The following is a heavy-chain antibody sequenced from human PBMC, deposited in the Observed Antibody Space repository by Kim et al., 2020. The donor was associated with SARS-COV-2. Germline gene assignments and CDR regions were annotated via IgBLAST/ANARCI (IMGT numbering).Heavy chain of an antibody. V-gene: IGHV1-69*13. J-gene: IGHJ4*02. D-gene: IGHD2-2*01. CDR3: ATTSFAGSNSRYYFDN. Sequence: SVKVSCKTPRGTFRKYAISWVRQAPGQGLEWMGGIIPIYRTERYAQRFQGRVTMTADEFTSTAYMGLSSLTSGDTAVYYCATTSFAGSNSRYYFDNWGQGTLVAVSS. CDR2: IIPIYRTE. CDR1: RGTFRKYA.